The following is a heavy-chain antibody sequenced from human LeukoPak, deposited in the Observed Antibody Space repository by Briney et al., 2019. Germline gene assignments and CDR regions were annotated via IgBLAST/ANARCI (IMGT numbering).Heavy chain of an antibody. CDR3: ARDSYEYYYDSSGSMGY. CDR1: GGTFSSYA. Sequence: SVKVSCKASGGTFSSYAISWVRQAPGQGLEWMGGIIPIFGTANYAQKFQGRVTITADESTSTAYMELSSLRSEDTAVYYCARDSYEYYYDSSGSMGYWGQGTLVTVSS. V-gene: IGHV1-69*13. D-gene: IGHD3-22*01. CDR2: IIPIFGTA. J-gene: IGHJ4*02.